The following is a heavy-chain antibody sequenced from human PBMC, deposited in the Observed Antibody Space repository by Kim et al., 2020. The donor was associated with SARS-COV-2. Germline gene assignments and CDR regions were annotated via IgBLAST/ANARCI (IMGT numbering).Heavy chain of an antibody. CDR3: ANPRQPDY. Sequence: GGSLRLSCAASGFTFSNYGMSWVRQAPGKGLEWVSGISGSGDTTTYAESVKGRFTVSRDNSKNTLYLQMSSLRAEDTAIYYCANPRQPDYWGQGTLVTVSS. CDR1: GFTFSNYG. CDR2: ISGSGDTT. D-gene: IGHD6-13*01. V-gene: IGHV3-23*01. J-gene: IGHJ4*02.